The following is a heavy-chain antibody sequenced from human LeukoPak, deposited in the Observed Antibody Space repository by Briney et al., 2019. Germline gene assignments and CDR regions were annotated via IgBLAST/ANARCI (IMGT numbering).Heavy chain of an antibody. CDR2: IHTIGST. Sequence: PSETLSLTCTVSGGSISSGNYYWSWIRQPAGKGLEWIGRIHTIGSTNYNPYLKSRVTISVDTSKSKFSLKLSSVTVADTAVYYCARDGSGSPERYWGQGTLVTVSS. V-gene: IGHV4-61*02. CDR3: ARDGSGSPERY. D-gene: IGHD3-10*01. CDR1: GGSISSGNYY. J-gene: IGHJ1*01.